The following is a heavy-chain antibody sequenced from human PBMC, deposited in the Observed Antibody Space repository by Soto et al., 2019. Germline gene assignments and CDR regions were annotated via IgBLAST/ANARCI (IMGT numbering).Heavy chain of an antibody. CDR3: ARGDRGVIAAGF. CDR2: ISYDGSNK. J-gene: IGHJ4*02. Sequence: GGSLRLSCAASGFTFSSYAMHWVRQAPGKGLEWVAVISYDGSNKYYADSVKGRFTISRDNSKNTLYLQMNSLRAEDTAVYYCARGDRGVIAAGFWGQGTLVTVSS. CDR1: GFTFSSYA. D-gene: IGHD3-10*01. V-gene: IGHV3-30-3*01.